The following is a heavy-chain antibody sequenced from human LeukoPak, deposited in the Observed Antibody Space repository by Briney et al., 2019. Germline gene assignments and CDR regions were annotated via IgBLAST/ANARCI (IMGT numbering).Heavy chain of an antibody. CDR2: ISSSGSTM. V-gene: IGHV3-48*04. D-gene: IGHD3-22*01. CDR1: GFTFSFYG. Sequence: GGSLRLSCVASGFTFSFYGMTWVRQAPGKGLEWVSYISSSGSTMYYGDSVKGRFTISRDNAKNSLFLQMNSLRAEDTAVYFCARTRKDYYDNSGLFDSWGQGTLVTVSS. J-gene: IGHJ4*02. CDR3: ARTRKDYYDNSGLFDS.